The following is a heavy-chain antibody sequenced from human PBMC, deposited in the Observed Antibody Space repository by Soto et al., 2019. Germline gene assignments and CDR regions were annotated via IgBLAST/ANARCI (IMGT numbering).Heavy chain of an antibody. Sequence: PSETLSLTCAVYGGSFSGYYWSWIRQPTGKGLEWIGEITHSGSTNYNPSLKRRVTISVDTSKNQFALKLSSVTAADTAVYYCARRSYGSGIDYWGQVTLVTVSS. CDR3: ARRSYGSGIDY. J-gene: IGHJ4*02. V-gene: IGHV4-34*01. CDR1: GGSFSGYY. CDR2: ITHSGST. D-gene: IGHD3-10*01.